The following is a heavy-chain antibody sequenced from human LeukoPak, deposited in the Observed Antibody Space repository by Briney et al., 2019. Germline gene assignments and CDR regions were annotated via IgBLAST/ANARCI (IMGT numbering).Heavy chain of an antibody. J-gene: IGHJ4*02. Sequence: GGSLRLSCAVSGLTFGTYNMNWVRQAPGKGLEWVSSISSGSSYIYYTDSVKGRFTISRDNAKNSLYLQMNSLRAEDTAAYYCAKGSFWGQGTLVTVSS. CDR3: AKGSF. CDR1: GLTFGTYN. CDR2: ISSGSSYI. V-gene: IGHV3-21*04. D-gene: IGHD3-10*01.